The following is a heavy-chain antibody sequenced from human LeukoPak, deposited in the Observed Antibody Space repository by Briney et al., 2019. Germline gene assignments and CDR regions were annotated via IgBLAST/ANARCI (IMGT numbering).Heavy chain of an antibody. CDR3: ARTRRDIVVVPAASYNWFDP. CDR2: IYYSGST. Sequence: SQTLSLTCAVSGGSISSGSYYWSWLRQHPGKGLEWIGYIYYSGSTYYNPSLKSRVTISVDTSKNQFSLKLSSVTAADTAVYYCARTRRDIVVVPAASYNWFDPWGQGTLVTVSS. D-gene: IGHD2-2*01. J-gene: IGHJ5*02. V-gene: IGHV4-31*11. CDR1: GGSISSGSYY.